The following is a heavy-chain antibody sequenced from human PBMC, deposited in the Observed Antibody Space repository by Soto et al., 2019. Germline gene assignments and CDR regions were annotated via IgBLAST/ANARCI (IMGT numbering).Heavy chain of an antibody. Sequence: GESLKISCEASGFNFRDFWMHWVRQPPGKGPEWVSNIPSDGRDVSYADSVRGRFTISRDDARNTLYLQMSDLRVEDTAIYYCTRDDSGLGIDYWGQGTQVTVSS. CDR2: IPSDGRDV. CDR1: GFNFRDFW. J-gene: IGHJ4*02. D-gene: IGHD1-26*01. V-gene: IGHV3-74*01. CDR3: TRDDSGLGIDY.